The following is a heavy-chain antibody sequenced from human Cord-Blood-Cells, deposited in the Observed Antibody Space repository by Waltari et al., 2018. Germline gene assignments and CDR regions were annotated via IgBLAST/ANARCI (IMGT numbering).Heavy chain of an antibody. CDR3: ASEDRYNWNYYFDY. J-gene: IGHJ4*02. CDR2: IYYSGST. V-gene: IGHV4-39*01. D-gene: IGHD1-7*01. Sequence: QLQLQESGPGLVKPSETLSLTCTVSGGSISSSSYYWGWIRQPPGKGLEWIGSIYYSGSTNYNPSRKSRVTISGDTSKNQFTLKLSSVTAADTAVYYCASEDRYNWNYYFDYWGQGTLVTVSS. CDR1: GGSISSSSYY.